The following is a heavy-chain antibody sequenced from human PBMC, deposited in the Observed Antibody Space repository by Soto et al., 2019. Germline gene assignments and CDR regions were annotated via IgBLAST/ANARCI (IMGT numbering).Heavy chain of an antibody. J-gene: IGHJ6*02. V-gene: IGHV3-33*01. CDR1: GFTFSSYG. D-gene: IGHD2-2*01. CDR2: IWYDGSNK. Sequence: QVQLVESGGGVVQPGRSLRLSCAASGFTFSSYGMHWVRQAPGKGLEWVAVIWYDGSNKYYADSVKGRFTISRDNSKNTLYLQMNSLRAEDTAVYYCARDTRRGDQLLFWRYGMDVWGQGTTVTVSS. CDR3: ARDTRRGDQLLFWRYGMDV.